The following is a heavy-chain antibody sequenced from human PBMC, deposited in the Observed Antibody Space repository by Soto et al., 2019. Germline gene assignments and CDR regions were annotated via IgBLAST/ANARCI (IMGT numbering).Heavy chain of an antibody. J-gene: IGHJ6*02. Sequence: AASGFTVSSNSMSWVRQAPGKGLEWISIIYSAGNTYYADSVKGRFTISRDNSKNTLYLQMNSLGAEDTAVYYCARDFVVGGPTINYYYGMDVWGQGTTVTVSS. D-gene: IGHD1-26*01. CDR2: IYSAGNT. CDR3: ARDFVVGGPTINYYYGMDV. V-gene: IGHV3-66*01. CDR1: GFTVSSNS.